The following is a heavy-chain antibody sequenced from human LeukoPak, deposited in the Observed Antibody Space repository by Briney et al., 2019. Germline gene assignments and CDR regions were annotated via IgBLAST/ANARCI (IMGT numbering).Heavy chain of an antibody. Sequence: GGSLRLSCAASGFTFISYWMSWVRQTPGKGLEWVANINQDGSEKYYVDSVKGRFTISRDNARNSLFLQMNSLRAEDTAVYYCARDHMTYYFNYWGQGTLVTVSS. D-gene: IGHD2-21*01. CDR1: GFTFISYW. CDR2: INQDGSEK. CDR3: ARDHMTYYFNY. J-gene: IGHJ4*02. V-gene: IGHV3-7*01.